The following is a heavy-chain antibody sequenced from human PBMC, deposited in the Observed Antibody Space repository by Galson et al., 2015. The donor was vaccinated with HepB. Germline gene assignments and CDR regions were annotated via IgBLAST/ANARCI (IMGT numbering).Heavy chain of an antibody. Sequence: SLRLSCAASGFMFSSYWMTWVRQAPGKGLEWVANIKQDGSENYYVDSVKGRFSIYRDNDKNSLFLQINSLRAEDTAVYYCARDHPYDFWSGRLDVWGKGTTVTVSS. D-gene: IGHD3-3*01. CDR3: ARDHPYDFWSGRLDV. CDR1: GFMFSSYW. J-gene: IGHJ6*04. CDR2: IKQDGSEN. V-gene: IGHV3-7*03.